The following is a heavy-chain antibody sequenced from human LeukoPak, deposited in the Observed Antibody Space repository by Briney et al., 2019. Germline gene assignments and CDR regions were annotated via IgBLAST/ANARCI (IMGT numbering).Heavy chain of an antibody. J-gene: IGHJ3*02. V-gene: IGHV3-7*01. Sequence: PGGSLRLSCSASGFTFSSYWMSWVRQAPGKGLEWVANIKQDGREKYYVDSVKGRFTVFRDNAKDSLSLQMNRLRAEDTAVYYCARDADLGATITGAFDIWGRGTMVTVSS. CDR3: ARDADLGATITGAFDI. CDR2: IKQDGREK. D-gene: IGHD5-24*01. CDR1: GFTFSSYW.